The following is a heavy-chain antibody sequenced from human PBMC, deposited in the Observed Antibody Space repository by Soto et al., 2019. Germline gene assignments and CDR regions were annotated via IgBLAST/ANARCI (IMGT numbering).Heavy chain of an antibody. V-gene: IGHV4-31*03. CDR2: IYYSGST. CDR1: GGSISSGGYY. CDR3: ARSHGYSSSWFHYYYYGMDV. J-gene: IGHJ6*02. Sequence: QVQLQESGPGLVKPSQTLSLTCTVSGGSISSGGYYWSWIRQHPGKGLEWIGYIYYSGSTYYNPSLKSRVTISVDTSKNQFSLKLSSVTAADTAVYYCARSHGYSSSWFHYYYYGMDVWGQGTTVTVSS. D-gene: IGHD6-13*01.